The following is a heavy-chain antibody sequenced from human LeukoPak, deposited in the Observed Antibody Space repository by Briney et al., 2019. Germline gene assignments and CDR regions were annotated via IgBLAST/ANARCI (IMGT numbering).Heavy chain of an antibody. D-gene: IGHD6-13*01. CDR3: TTTYSSPGAFDI. J-gene: IGHJ3*02. CDR1: GFTFSNAW. Sequence: GGSLRLSCEASGFTFSNAWMSWVRQAPGKGLEWVGRIKSKTDGGTTDYAAPVKGRFTISRDDSKNTLYLQMNSLKTEDTAVYYCTTTYSSPGAFDIWGQGTMVTVSS. CDR2: IKSKTDGGTT. V-gene: IGHV3-15*01.